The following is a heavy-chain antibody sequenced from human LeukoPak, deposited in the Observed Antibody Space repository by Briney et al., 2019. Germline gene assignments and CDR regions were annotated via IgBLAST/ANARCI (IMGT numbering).Heavy chain of an antibody. CDR3: ANSRDSWYYYYGMDV. Sequence: GGSLRLSCAASRFTFSSYAMHWVRQAPGKGLEWVAVISYDGSNKYYADSVKGRFTISRDNSKNTLYLQMNSLRAEDTAVYYCANSRDSWYYYYGMDVWGQGTTVTVSS. CDR2: ISYDGSNK. D-gene: IGHD2-15*01. V-gene: IGHV3-30*04. CDR1: RFTFSSYA. J-gene: IGHJ6*02.